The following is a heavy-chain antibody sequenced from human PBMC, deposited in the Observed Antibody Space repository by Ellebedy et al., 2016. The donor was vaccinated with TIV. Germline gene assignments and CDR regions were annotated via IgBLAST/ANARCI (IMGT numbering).Heavy chain of an antibody. J-gene: IGHJ6*02. CDR3: AKLGRFGETMPPYYYYGMDV. Sequence: ASVKVSCKASGGTFRSYAISWVRQAPGQGLEWMGGILPSVGSADYAQRFQGRVTITADESTSTVQMEMSSLRSEDTAVYYCAKLGRFGETMPPYYYYGMDVWGQGTTVTVSS. D-gene: IGHD3-10*01. CDR2: ILPSVGSA. CDR1: GGTFRSYA. V-gene: IGHV1-69*13.